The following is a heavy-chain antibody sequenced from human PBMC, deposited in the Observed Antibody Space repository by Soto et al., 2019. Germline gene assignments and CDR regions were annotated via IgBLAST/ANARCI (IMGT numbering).Heavy chain of an antibody. V-gene: IGHV1-2*02. CDR3: ARASPDPHFAY. CDR1: VCIYIGYY. J-gene: IGHJ4*01. Sequence: CLSGVCIYIGYYFHWVRQAPGQELEWMGGINVHRGTTNYAQRFQGRVTMTRDTSIDTAYLELRGLTSDDTAVYSCARASPDPHFAYGGQGTRVPAPQ. CDR2: INVHRGTT.